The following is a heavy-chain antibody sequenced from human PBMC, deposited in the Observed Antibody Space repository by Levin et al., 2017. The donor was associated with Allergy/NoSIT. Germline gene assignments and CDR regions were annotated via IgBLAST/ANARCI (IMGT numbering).Heavy chain of an antibody. Sequence: GASVKVSCKGSGYSFTSYWIGWVRQMPGKGLEWMGIIYPGDSDTRYSPSFQGQVTISADKSISTVYLQWSSLKASDTAMYYCARDVGGNWFDPWGQGTLVTVSS. CDR2: IYPGDSDT. J-gene: IGHJ5*02. D-gene: IGHD2-15*01. CDR3: ARDVGGNWFDP. V-gene: IGHV5-51*01. CDR1: GYSFTSYW.